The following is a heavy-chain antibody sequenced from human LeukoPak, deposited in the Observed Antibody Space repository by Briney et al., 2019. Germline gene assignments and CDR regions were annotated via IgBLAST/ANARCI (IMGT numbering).Heavy chain of an antibody. CDR3: AKSNGGYKPFDY. CDR2: IKSKTDGGTT. D-gene: IGHD5-24*01. Sequence: GGSLRLSCAASRFTFSNAWMSWVRQAPGKGLEWVGRIKSKTDGGTTDYTAPVKGRFTISRDDSKNTLYLQMNSLRAEDTAVYYCAKSNGGYKPFDYWGQGTLVTVSS. J-gene: IGHJ4*02. CDR1: RFTFSNAW. V-gene: IGHV3-15*01.